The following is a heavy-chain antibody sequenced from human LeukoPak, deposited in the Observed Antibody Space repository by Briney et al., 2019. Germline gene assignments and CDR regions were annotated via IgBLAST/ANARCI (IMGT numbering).Heavy chain of an antibody. CDR1: GYSISSGYY. CDR2: IYHSGST. D-gene: IGHD1-7*01. V-gene: IGHV4-38-2*02. J-gene: IGHJ4*02. Sequence: SETLSLTCTVSGYSISSGYYWGWIRQPPGKGLEWIGSIYHSGSTYYNPSLESRVTISVDTSKNQFSLKLSSVTAADTAVYYCARRGITGTTRSPPYFDYWGQGTLVTVSS. CDR3: ARRGITGTTRSPPYFDY.